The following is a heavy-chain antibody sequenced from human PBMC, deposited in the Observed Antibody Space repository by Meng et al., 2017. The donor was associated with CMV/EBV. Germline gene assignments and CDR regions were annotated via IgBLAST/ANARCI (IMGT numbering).Heavy chain of an antibody. J-gene: IGHJ4*02. Sequence: SETLSLTCTVSGGSISSSSYYWGWIRQPPGKGLEWIGSIYYSGSTYYNPSLKSRVTISVDTSKNQFSLKLSSVTAADTAVYYCAGGLTMVRAVMPGHWGQGTLVTVSS. CDR3: AGGLTMVRAVMPGH. CDR2: IYYSGST. D-gene: IGHD3-10*01. CDR1: GGSISSSSYY. V-gene: IGHV4-39*07.